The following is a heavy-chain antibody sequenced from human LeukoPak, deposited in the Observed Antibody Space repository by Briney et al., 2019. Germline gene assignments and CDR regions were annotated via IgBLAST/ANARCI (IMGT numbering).Heavy chain of an antibody. CDR2: ISYDGSNK. D-gene: IGHD6-19*01. CDR1: GFTFSSYA. J-gene: IGHJ6*02. CDR3: ARVGYSSGWYGDYGMDV. Sequence: QPGGSLRLSCAASGFTFSSYAMHWVRQAPGKGLEWVAVISYDGSNKYYADSVKGRFTISGDNSKNTLYLQMNSLRAEDTAVYYCARVGYSSGWYGDYGMDVWGQGTTVTVSS. V-gene: IGHV3-30-3*01.